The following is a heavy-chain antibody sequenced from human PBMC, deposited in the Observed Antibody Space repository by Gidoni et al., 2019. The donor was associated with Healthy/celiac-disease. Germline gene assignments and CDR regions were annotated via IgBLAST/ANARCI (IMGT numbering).Heavy chain of an antibody. CDR1: GGSISRYY. D-gene: IGHD2-2*01. CDR3: ARVVPAAMRSYYYYGMDV. Sequence: QVQLQESGPGLVKPSETLSLTCTVSGGSISRYYWSWIRPPPGKGLEWIVYIYYSGSTNYNPSLKSRVTISVDTSKNQFSLKLSSVTAADTAVYYCARVVPAAMRSYYYYGMDVWGQGTTVTVSS. J-gene: IGHJ6*02. CDR2: IYYSGST. V-gene: IGHV4-59*01.